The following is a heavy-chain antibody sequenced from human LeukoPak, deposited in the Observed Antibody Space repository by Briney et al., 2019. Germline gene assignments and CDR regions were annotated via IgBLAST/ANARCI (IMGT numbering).Heavy chain of an antibody. D-gene: IGHD6-6*01. V-gene: IGHV3-23*01. CDR2: ISATGGST. Sequence: PGGSLRLSCAASGFTFSGYGMNWVRQAPGKGLEWVSSISATGGSTYYADSVRGRFTISRDNSKNTLYLQMNSLRAEDTAVYYCAKGLVYFDYWGQGTLVTVSS. CDR1: GFTFSGYG. J-gene: IGHJ4*02. CDR3: AKGLVYFDY.